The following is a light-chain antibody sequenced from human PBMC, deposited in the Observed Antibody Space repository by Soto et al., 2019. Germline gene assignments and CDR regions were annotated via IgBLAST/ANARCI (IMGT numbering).Light chain of an antibody. CDR2: DVR. CDR3: CSYAGSYTPWV. CDR1: SSAVGGYNY. J-gene: IGLJ3*02. Sequence: QSALTQPRSVSGSPGQSVTISCTGTSSAVGGYNYVSWYQQHPDKAPKLLIYDVRKRPSGVPDRFSGSKSGNTASLTISGLQAEDEADYYCCSYAGSYTPWVFGGGTKLTVL. V-gene: IGLV2-11*01.